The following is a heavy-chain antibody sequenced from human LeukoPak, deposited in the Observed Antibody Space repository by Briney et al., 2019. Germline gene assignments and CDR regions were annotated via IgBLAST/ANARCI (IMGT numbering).Heavy chain of an antibody. J-gene: IGHJ4*02. Sequence: ASVKVSCKASGYTFTSYGISWVRQAPGQGLEWMGWISAYNGNTNYAQKLQGRVTMTTDTSTSTAYMELRCLRSDDTAVYYCARDNDSRDPPHFDYWGQGTLVTVSS. CDR2: ISAYNGNT. D-gene: IGHD3-16*01. CDR3: ARDNDSRDPPHFDY. CDR1: GYTFTSYG. V-gene: IGHV1-18*01.